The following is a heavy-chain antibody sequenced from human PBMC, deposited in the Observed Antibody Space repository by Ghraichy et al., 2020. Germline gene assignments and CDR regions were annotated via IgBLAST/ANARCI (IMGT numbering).Heavy chain of an antibody. CDR3: VKVPIGDSGTYGVVDY. CDR1: GFTFSSYA. Sequence: GGSLTLSCAASGFTFSSYAMNWVRQAPGEGLEWVSAISGSGGSTYYADSVKGRFTISRDNSKNTLFLQVNSLRAEDTAEYYWVKVPIGDSGTYGVVDYWGQGTLVTVSS. J-gene: IGHJ4*02. D-gene: IGHD3-10*01. CDR2: ISGSGGST. V-gene: IGHV3-23*01.